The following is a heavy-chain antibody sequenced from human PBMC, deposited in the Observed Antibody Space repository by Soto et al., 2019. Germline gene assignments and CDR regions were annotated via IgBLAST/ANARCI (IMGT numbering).Heavy chain of an antibody. CDR3: ARIYDSSGYYYVDY. CDR2: INPNSGGT. V-gene: IGHV1-2*02. CDR1: GYTFTGYY. D-gene: IGHD3-22*01. J-gene: IGHJ4*02. Sequence: GASVKVSCKASGYTFTGYYMHWVRQAPGQGLEWMGWINPNSGGTNYAQKFQGRVTMTRDTSISTAYMELSRLRSDDTAVYYCARIYDSSGYYYVDYWGQGTLVTVSS.